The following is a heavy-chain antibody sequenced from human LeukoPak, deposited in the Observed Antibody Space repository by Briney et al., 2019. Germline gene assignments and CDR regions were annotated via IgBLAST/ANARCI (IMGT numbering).Heavy chain of an antibody. Sequence: SETLSLTCAVYGGSFSGYYWSWIRQPPGKGLEWIGEINHSGSTNYNPSLKSRVTISVDTSKNQFSLKLSSVTAADTAVYYCATCLSSGYYPRLYYYMDVWGKGTTVTISS. CDR3: ATCLSSGYYPRLYYYMDV. V-gene: IGHV4-34*01. CDR1: GGSFSGYY. D-gene: IGHD3-22*01. CDR2: INHSGST. J-gene: IGHJ6*03.